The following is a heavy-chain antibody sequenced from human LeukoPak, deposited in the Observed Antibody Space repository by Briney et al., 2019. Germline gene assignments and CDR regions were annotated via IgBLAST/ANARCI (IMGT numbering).Heavy chain of an antibody. CDR1: GFTFSSYG. V-gene: IGHV3-30*02. J-gene: IGHJ6*03. CDR2: IRYDGGNT. Sequence: GGSLRLSGAASGFTFSSYGMHWVRQAPGKGLEWVAFIRYDGGNTYHADSVKGRFTISRDNSKNTLYLQMNSLRAGDTAVYYCAKDIVLEMTKQGQLRYMDVWGKGTTVTVSS. CDR3: AKDIVLEMTKQGQLRYMDV. D-gene: IGHD5-24*01.